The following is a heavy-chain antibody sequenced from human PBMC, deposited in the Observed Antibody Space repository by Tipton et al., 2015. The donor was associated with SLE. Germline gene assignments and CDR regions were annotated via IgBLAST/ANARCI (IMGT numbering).Heavy chain of an antibody. V-gene: IGHV4-39*07. D-gene: IGHD3-3*01. J-gene: IGHJ6*03. Sequence: TLSLTCSVSGGSVSSGSFYWGWIRQPPGKGLEWIGNLYYGGNTDYNSSLMSRVTISADASKNQFSLKVTSVTAADTAVYFCGRVQGDFWSDDALYYMDVWGNGTTVTVSS. CDR3: GRVQGDFWSDDALYYMDV. CDR1: GGSVSSGSFY. CDR2: LYYGGNT.